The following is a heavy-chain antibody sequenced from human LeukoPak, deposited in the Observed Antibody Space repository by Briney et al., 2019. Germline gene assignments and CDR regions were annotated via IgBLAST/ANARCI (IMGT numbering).Heavy chain of an antibody. CDR3: ARAPERITIFGVVREPKKGAFDI. J-gene: IGHJ3*02. Sequence: VASVKVSCKASGYTFTGYYMHWVRQAPGQGLEWMGWINPNSGGTNYAQKFQGRVTMTRDTSISTAYMELSRLRSDDTAVHYCARAPERITIFGVVREPKKGAFDIWGQGTMVTVSS. D-gene: IGHD3-3*01. CDR1: GYTFTGYY. CDR2: INPNSGGT. V-gene: IGHV1-2*02.